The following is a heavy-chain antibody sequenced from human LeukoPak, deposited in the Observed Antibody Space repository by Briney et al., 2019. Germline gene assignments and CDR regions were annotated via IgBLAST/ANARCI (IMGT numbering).Heavy chain of an antibody. D-gene: IGHD4-17*01. J-gene: IGHJ3*02. CDR1: GFTFSSYS. Sequence: TGGSLRLSRAASGFTFSSYSMNWVRQAPGKGLEWVSSISSSSSYIYYADSVKGRFTISRDNAKNSLYLQMNSLRAEDTAVYYCARVTVPPNAFDIWGQGTMVTVSS. V-gene: IGHV3-21*01. CDR3: ARVTVPPNAFDI. CDR2: ISSSSSYI.